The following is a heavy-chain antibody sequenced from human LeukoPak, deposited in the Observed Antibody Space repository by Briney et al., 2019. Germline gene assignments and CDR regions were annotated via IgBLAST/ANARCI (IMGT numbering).Heavy chain of an antibody. CDR1: GCTFSSYA. CDR2: INPILGTV. Sequence: ASVKVSCKASGCTFSSYAINWLRQAPGQGLEWMGRINPILGTVNYAQKFQGRVTITADKSTSTAYMELSSLRSEDTAVYYCAGEHGDSRSSDFDIWGQGTMVTVSS. CDR3: AGEHGDSRSSDFDI. J-gene: IGHJ3*02. D-gene: IGHD3-10*01. V-gene: IGHV1-69*04.